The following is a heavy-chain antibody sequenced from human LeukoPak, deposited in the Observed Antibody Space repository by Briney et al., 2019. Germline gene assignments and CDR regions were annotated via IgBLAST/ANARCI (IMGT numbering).Heavy chain of an antibody. CDR1: GFTFSSYA. CDR2: IRSNGNST. D-gene: IGHD3-22*01. J-gene: IGHJ4*02. V-gene: IGHV3-64*01. CDR3: ARVGDSSYFDY. Sequence: GGSLRLSCAASGFTFSSYAMHWVRQAPGKGLECVSAIRSNGNSTYYANSVMGRFTISRDNSKNTLYLQMGSLRVEDMAVYYCARVGDSSYFDYWGQGTLVTVSS.